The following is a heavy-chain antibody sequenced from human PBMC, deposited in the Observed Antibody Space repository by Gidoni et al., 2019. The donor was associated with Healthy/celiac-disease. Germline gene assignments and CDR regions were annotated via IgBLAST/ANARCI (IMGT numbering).Heavy chain of an antibody. CDR1: GGSFRGYY. CDR3: AEMLRDY. D-gene: IGHD2-8*01. Sequence: QVQLQQWGAGLLKPSETLSLTCAVYGGSFRGYYWSWIRQPPGKGLEWIGEINHSGSTNYNPSLKSRVTILVDTSKNQFSRKLSSVTAADTALYYCAEMLRDYWGQGTLVTVSS. J-gene: IGHJ4*02. V-gene: IGHV4-34*01. CDR2: INHSGST.